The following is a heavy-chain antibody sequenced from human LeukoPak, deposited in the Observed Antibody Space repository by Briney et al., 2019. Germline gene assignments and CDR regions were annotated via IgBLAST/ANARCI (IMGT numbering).Heavy chain of an antibody. CDR2: ISSSGSTI. D-gene: IGHD5-24*01. Sequence: PGGSLRLSCAVSGFTFSSYEMNWVRQAPGKGLEWVSYISSSGSTIYYADSVKGRFTISRDNAKNSLYLQMNSLRAEDTAVYYCARDSGAGYTFCFDYWGQGTLVTVSS. CDR1: GFTFSSYE. J-gene: IGHJ4*02. CDR3: ARDSGAGYTFCFDY. V-gene: IGHV3-48*03.